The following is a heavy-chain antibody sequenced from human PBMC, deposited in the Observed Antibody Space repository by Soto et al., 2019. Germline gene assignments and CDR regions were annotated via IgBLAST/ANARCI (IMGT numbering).Heavy chain of an antibody. V-gene: IGHV3-9*01. Sequence: EVQLVESGGGLVQPGGSLRLSCAASGFTFSIHEMNWVRQAPGKGLEWVSGISWNSGSIGYADSVKGRFTISRDNAKNSLYLQMNSLRAEDTALYYCAKDISGGSYYYYGMDVWGQGTTFTVSS. CDR1: GFTFSIHE. CDR3: AKDISGGSYYYYGMDV. J-gene: IGHJ6*02. CDR2: ISWNSGSI.